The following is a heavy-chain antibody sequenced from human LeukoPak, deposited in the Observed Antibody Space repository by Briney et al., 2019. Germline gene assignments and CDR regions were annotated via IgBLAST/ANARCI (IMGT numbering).Heavy chain of an antibody. V-gene: IGHV3-21*01. CDR3: ARDITYYYDSSGYYYPV. J-gene: IGHJ1*01. CDR1: GFTFSTYT. Sequence: GESLRLSCAASGFTFSTYTMNWVRQAPGKGREWVSSISKTSDYIYYVDSVRGRFTISRDNAKNSLTLQMNNLRAEDTAVNYCARDITYYYDSSGYYYPVWGQGTLVIVSS. CDR2: ISKTSDYI. D-gene: IGHD3-22*01.